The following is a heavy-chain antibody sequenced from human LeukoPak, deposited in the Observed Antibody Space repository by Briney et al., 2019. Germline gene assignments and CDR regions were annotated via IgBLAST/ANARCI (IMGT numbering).Heavy chain of an antibody. J-gene: IGHJ3*02. V-gene: IGHV3-7*03. Sequence: PGGSLRLSCAASGFTFSDYWMGWVPQAPGKALEWVANIKQDGSEKHNVDSVKGRITISRDKAKNSLYLRMNSLRAEDTAVYYCARVRLFGTSAFDIWGQGTMVTVSS. CDR3: ARVRLFGTSAFDI. CDR1: GFTFSDYW. D-gene: IGHD3-16*01. CDR2: IKQDGSEK.